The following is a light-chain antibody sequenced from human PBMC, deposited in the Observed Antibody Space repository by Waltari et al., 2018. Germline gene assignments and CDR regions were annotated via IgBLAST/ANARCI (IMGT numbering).Light chain of an antibody. CDR1: PGISNY. J-gene: IGKJ4*01. V-gene: IGKV1-27*01. CDR2: AAS. CDR3: QKYNNAPLT. Sequence: DIQMTQSPSSLSASVGDRVTITCRASPGISNYLAWYQQKPGKVPKLLIYAASTLQSGVPSRFSGSGSGTDFTLTISSLQPEDVATYYCQKYNNAPLTFGGVTKVEIK.